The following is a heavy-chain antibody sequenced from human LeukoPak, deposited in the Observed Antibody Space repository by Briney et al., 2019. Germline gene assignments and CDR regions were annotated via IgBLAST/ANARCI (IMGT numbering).Heavy chain of an antibody. V-gene: IGHV3-7*01. CDR3: ARDAGYSPPVYFQH. Sequence: GGSQRLSCAASGFTFSSYWMSWVRQAPGKGLEWVANIKQDGSEKYYVDSVKGRFTISRDNAKNSLYLQMNSLRAEDTAVYYCARDAGYSPPVYFQHWGQGTLVTVSS. J-gene: IGHJ1*01. CDR1: GFTFSSYW. CDR2: IKQDGSEK. D-gene: IGHD2-15*01.